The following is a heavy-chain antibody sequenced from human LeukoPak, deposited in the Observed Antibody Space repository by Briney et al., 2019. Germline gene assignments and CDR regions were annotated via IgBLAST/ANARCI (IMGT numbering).Heavy chain of an antibody. D-gene: IGHD4-17*01. CDR3: ARMRYGDYFIAKRNWFDP. Sequence: SETLSLTCAVYGGSFSGYYWSWIRQPPGKGLEWIGEINHSGSTNYNPSLKSRDTISVDTSKNQFSLKLSSVTAADTAVYYCARMRYGDYFIAKRNWFDPWGQGTLVTVSS. V-gene: IGHV4-34*01. CDR2: INHSGST. CDR1: GGSFSGYY. J-gene: IGHJ5*02.